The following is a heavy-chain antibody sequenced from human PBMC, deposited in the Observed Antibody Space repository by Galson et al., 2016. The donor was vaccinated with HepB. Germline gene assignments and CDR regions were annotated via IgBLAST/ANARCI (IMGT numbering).Heavy chain of an antibody. D-gene: IGHD1-7*01. CDR1: GYSFTNYG. V-gene: IGHV1-18*01. CDR2: ISTYNGNT. CDR3: ARERGNYHYFDY. Sequence: QSGAEVKKPGPSVKVSCKASGYSFTNYGISWVRQAPGQGLEWMGWISTYNGNTNYAQKLQGRVTMTTDTSTSTAYMELRSLRSDDTAVYYCARERGNYHYFDYWGQGTLVTVSS. J-gene: IGHJ4*02.